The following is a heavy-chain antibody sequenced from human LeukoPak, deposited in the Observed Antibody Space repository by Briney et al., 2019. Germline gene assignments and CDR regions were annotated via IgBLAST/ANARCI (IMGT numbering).Heavy chain of an antibody. D-gene: IGHD1-20*01. V-gene: IGHV3-74*01. CDR1: GFTFSNYM. Sequence: GGSLRLSCAASGFTFSNYMMHWVRQAPGKGLVWVSRIKSDGIAITYADSVKGRFTISRDNAKNTLYLQMNSLRAEDTAVYYCLRDLNWSLDQWGQGTLVTVSS. CDR3: LRDLNWSLDQ. J-gene: IGHJ4*02. CDR2: IKSDGIAI.